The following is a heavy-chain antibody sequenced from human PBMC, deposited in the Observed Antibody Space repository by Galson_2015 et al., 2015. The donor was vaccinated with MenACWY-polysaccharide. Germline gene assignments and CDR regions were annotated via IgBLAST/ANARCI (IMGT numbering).Heavy chain of an antibody. D-gene: IGHD5-18*01. Sequence: SLRLSCAASGFTFSSYWMHWVRQAPGKGLVWVSHINSDGSSKSYADSVKGRFTISRDNAKNTLYLQMNSLRVEDTAVYYCASSIQIASWGQGTLVNVSS. CDR2: INSDGSSK. CDR1: GFTFSSYW. V-gene: IGHV3-74*01. J-gene: IGHJ5*02. CDR3: ASSIQIAS.